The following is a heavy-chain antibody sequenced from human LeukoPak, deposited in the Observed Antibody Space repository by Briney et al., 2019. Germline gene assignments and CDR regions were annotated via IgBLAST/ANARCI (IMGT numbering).Heavy chain of an antibody. Sequence: GGSLRLSCAASGFTFGDYAMHWVRQAPGKGLEWVSGISWNSGSIGYADSVKGRFTISRDNAKNSLYLQMNSLRAEDTALYYCAKDLQPLMGVTKLNPGFDYWGQGTLVTVSS. CDR1: GFTFGDYA. CDR2: ISWNSGSI. J-gene: IGHJ4*02. D-gene: IGHD3-10*01. V-gene: IGHV3-9*01. CDR3: AKDLQPLMGVTKLNPGFDY.